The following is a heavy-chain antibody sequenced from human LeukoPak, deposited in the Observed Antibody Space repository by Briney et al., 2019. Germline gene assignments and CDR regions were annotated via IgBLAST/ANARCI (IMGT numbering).Heavy chain of an antibody. D-gene: IGHD2-21*01. CDR3: ARLIIYCGGDCNTFDY. CDR1: GGSISSYY. J-gene: IGHJ4*02. Sequence: PSETLSLTCTVSGGSISSYYWSWIRQPPRKGLEWIGYIYYSGSTNYNPSLKSRVTISVDTSKNQFSLKLSSVTAADTAVYYCARLIIYCGGDCNTFDYWGQGTLVTVSS. CDR2: IYYSGST. V-gene: IGHV4-59*08.